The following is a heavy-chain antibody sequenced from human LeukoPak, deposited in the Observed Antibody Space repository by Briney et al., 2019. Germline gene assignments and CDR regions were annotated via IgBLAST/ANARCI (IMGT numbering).Heavy chain of an antibody. CDR3: ATVSGIDAFDI. V-gene: IGHV4-4*07. CDR2: IYTSGST. Sequence: PSETLSLTCTVSGGSISSYYWSWIRQPAGKGLDWIGRIYTSGSTNYNPSLKSRVTMSVDTSKNQFSLKLSSVTAADTAVYYCATVSGIDAFDIWGQGTMVTVSS. J-gene: IGHJ3*02. CDR1: GGSISSYY. D-gene: IGHD1-26*01.